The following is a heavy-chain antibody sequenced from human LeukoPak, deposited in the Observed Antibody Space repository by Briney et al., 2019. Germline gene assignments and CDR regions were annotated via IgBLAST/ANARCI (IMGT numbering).Heavy chain of an antibody. CDR1: GGSISSGDYY. J-gene: IGHJ4*02. CDR3: ARLNYGDYAYIFDY. CDR2: IYYSGST. D-gene: IGHD4-17*01. Sequence: SETLSLTCTVSGGSISSGDYYWSWIRQPPGKGLEWIGYIYYSGSTYYNPSLKSRVTISADTSKNQFSLKLSSVTAADTAVYYCARLNYGDYAYIFDYWGQGTLVTVSS. V-gene: IGHV4-30-4*01.